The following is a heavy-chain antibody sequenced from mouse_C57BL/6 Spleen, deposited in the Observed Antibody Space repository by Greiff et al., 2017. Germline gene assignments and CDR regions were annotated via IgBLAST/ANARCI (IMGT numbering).Heavy chain of an antibody. Sequence: QVQLQQSGAELMKPGASVKLSCKATGYTFTGYWIEWVKQRPGHGLEWIGEILPGSGSTNYNEKFKGNATFTADTSSNTVYMQISSLTTEDSAIYYCARGDYDEDYAMDYWGQGTSVTVSS. V-gene: IGHV1-9*01. CDR3: ARGDYDEDYAMDY. D-gene: IGHD2-4*01. CDR1: GYTFTGYW. J-gene: IGHJ4*01. CDR2: ILPGSGST.